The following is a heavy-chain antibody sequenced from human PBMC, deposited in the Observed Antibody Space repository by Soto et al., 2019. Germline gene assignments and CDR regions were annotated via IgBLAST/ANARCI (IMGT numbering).Heavy chain of an antibody. CDR2: IIPIFGTA. V-gene: IGHV1-69*01. CDR1: GGTFSSYA. D-gene: IGHD1-7*01. CDR3: ARDSQRTGTTDFDY. Sequence: QVQLVQSGAEVKKPGSSVKVSCKASGGTFSSYAISWVGQAPGQGLEWVGGIIPIFGTANYAQKFQGRVTITADESTSSADRELSSLRSEDTAVYYCARDSQRTGTTDFDYWGQGTLVTVSS. J-gene: IGHJ4*02.